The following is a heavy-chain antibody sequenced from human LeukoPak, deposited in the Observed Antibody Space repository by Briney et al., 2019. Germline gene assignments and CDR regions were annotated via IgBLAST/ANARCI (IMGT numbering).Heavy chain of an antibody. J-gene: IGHJ4*02. D-gene: IGHD6-19*01. Sequence: GSLRLSCAASGFTFSSDAMNWVRQAPGKGLEWVSVISGGGGTTYYSDSVKGRFTISRDNSKDTLYLQMNSLRAEDTAMYYCARPMGQQWLPLEWGQGTLVTVSS. CDR3: ARPMGQQWLPLE. CDR2: ISGGGGTT. V-gene: IGHV3-23*01. CDR1: GFTFSSDA.